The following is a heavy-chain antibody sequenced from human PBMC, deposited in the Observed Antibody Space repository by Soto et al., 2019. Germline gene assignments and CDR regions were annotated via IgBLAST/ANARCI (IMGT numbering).Heavy chain of an antibody. D-gene: IGHD3-9*01. CDR2: IYYSGST. J-gene: IGHJ3*02. V-gene: IGHV4-59*01. Sequence: SSETLSLTCTVSGGSISSYYWSWIRQPPGKGLEWIGYIYYSGSTNYNPSLKSRVTISVDTSKNQFSLKLSSVTAADTAVYYCGNSFEGAFDIWGQGTMVTVSS. CDR1: GGSISSYY. CDR3: GNSFEGAFDI.